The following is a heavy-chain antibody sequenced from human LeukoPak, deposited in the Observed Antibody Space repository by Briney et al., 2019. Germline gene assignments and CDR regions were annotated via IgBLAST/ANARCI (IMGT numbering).Heavy chain of an antibody. CDR3: AREQSEGFDY. V-gene: IGHV3-21*01. CDR1: GFTFSNYN. J-gene: IGHJ4*02. CDR2: ISTGGSYT. Sequence: GGSLRLSCAASGFTFSNYNMNWVRQAPGKGLEWVSSISTGGSYTYYADSVKGRFTVSRDNARNSVYLQMNSLRAEDMAVYYCAREQSEGFDYWGQGTLVTVSS.